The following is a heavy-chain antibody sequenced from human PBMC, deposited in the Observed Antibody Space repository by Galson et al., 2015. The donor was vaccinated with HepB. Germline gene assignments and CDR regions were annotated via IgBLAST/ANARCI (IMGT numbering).Heavy chain of an antibody. Sequence: SVKVSCKASGYTFTTYGISWVRQAPGQGLEWVGWINPYNGGINYAQKFQGRVTMTTDTSTSTAYMELRSLRSDDTAVYYCARGPWFGELTKIVVSQHWGQGTLVTVSS. CDR2: INPYNGGI. V-gene: IGHV1-18*04. J-gene: IGHJ1*01. CDR3: ARGPWFGELTKIVVSQH. CDR1: GYTFTTYG. D-gene: IGHD3-10*01.